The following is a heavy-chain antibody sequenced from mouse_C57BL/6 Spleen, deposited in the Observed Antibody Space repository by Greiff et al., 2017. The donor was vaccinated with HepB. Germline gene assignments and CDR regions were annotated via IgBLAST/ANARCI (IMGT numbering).Heavy chain of an antibody. J-gene: IGHJ4*01. V-gene: IGHV1-26*01. CDR3: ARANYSNYVGPMDY. CDR2: INPNNGGT. CDR1: GYTFTDYY. D-gene: IGHD2-5*01. Sequence: EVQLQQSGPELVKPGASVKISCKASGYTFTDYYMNWVKQSHGKGLEWIGDINPNNGGTSYNQKFKGKATLTVDKSSSTAYMELRSLTSEDAAVYYCARANYSNYVGPMDYWGQGTSVTVSS.